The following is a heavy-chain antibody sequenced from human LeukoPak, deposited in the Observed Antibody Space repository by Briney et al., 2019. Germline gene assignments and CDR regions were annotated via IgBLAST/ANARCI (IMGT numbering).Heavy chain of an antibody. D-gene: IGHD3-16*02. V-gene: IGHV4-38-2*01. Sequence: SETLSLTCAVSGYSISSGYYWGWIRQPPGKGLEWIGSIYNSGSTYYNPSLKSRVTISVDTSKNQFSLKLSSVTAADTAVYYCARRLVVLQGFDYWGQGTLVTVSS. J-gene: IGHJ4*02. CDR2: IYNSGST. CDR3: ARRLVVLQGFDY. CDR1: GYSISSGYY.